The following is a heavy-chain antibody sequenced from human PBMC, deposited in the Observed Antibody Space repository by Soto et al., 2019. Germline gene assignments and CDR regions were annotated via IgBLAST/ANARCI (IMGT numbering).Heavy chain of an antibody. CDR3: ARGGGDRLRYGMDV. J-gene: IGHJ6*02. CDR2: ISGSGGSI. CDR1: GFIFSSSA. D-gene: IGHD2-21*02. Sequence: EVQLLDSGGGLVQPGGALRLSCSASGFIFSSSAMNWVRQAPGKGLEWVSAISGSGGSIYYADSVKGRFTISRDNSKTTLYLQMDSLRAEETAVYYCARGGGDRLRYGMDVWGQGTTVTVSS. V-gene: IGHV3-23*01.